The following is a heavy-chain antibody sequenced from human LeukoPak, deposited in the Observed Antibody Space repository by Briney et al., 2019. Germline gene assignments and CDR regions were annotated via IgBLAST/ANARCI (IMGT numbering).Heavy chain of an antibody. V-gene: IGHV3-11*01. Sequence: GGSLRLSCAASGFTFSDYYMSWIRQAPGKGLEWVSYISSSGSTIHYADSVKGRFTISRDNSKNTLYLQMNSLRAEDTAVYYCAKDPLNYYGSGSTPSDYWGQGTLVTVSS. D-gene: IGHD3-10*01. CDR3: AKDPLNYYGSGSTPSDY. CDR1: GFTFSDYY. CDR2: ISSSGSTI. J-gene: IGHJ4*02.